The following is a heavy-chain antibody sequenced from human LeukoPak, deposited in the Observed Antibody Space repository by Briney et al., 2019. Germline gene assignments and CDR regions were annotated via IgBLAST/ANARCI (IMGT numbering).Heavy chain of an antibody. CDR1: GGTFSSYA. CDR3: ARSGAGATWPCDY. V-gene: IGHV1-69*05. Sequence: SVKVSCKASGGTFSSYAISWVRQAPGQGLEWMGGIIPIFGTANYAQRFQGRVTITTDESTSTAYMELSSLRSEDTAVYYCARSGAGATWPCDYWGQGTLVTVSS. D-gene: IGHD1-26*01. CDR2: IIPIFGTA. J-gene: IGHJ4*02.